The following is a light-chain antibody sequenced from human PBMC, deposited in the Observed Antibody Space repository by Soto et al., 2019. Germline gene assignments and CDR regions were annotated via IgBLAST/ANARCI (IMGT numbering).Light chain of an antibody. CDR2: EVS. J-gene: IGLJ3*02. Sequence: QSVLTQPASVSGSPGQSITISCTGTSSDVGVYNYVSWYQQHPGKAPKLMIYEVSNRPSGVSNRFSGSKSGNTASLTISGLQAEDEADHYCSSYTSSSTLVFGGGTKLTVL. CDR3: SSYTSSSTLV. CDR1: SSDVGVYNY. V-gene: IGLV2-14*01.